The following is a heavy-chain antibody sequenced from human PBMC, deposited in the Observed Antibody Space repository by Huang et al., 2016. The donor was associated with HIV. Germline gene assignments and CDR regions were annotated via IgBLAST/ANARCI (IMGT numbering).Heavy chain of an antibody. V-gene: IGHV4-34*01. CDR2: INHSGRN. CDR1: GGSFSGPH. Sequence: QVQLHQWGAGLLKPSETLSLTCAVYGGSFSGPHWTWIRQTPGKGLEWIWEINHSGRNNYSPSRKRRVTISLDTSKNQFSLRLRSVTAADTAVYYCARGRGDARGFLGLDFWGQGTLVTVSS. D-gene: IGHD3-16*01. CDR3: ARGRGDARGFLGLDF. J-gene: IGHJ4*02.